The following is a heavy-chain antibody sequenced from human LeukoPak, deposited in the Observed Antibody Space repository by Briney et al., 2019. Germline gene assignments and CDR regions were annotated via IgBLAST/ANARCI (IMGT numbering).Heavy chain of an antibody. CDR3: ATAVSVAGDS. CDR1: GFIFSTNW. V-gene: IGHV3-7*01. CDR2: IKPDGSET. Sequence: GGSLRLSCAASGFIFSTNWMSWFRQAPGKGLEWVAHIKPDGSETYYVDSVKGRFTISRDNAKNSLYLQMYSLRADDTAVHYCATAVSVAGDSWGQGTLVTVSS. J-gene: IGHJ5*01. D-gene: IGHD6-19*01.